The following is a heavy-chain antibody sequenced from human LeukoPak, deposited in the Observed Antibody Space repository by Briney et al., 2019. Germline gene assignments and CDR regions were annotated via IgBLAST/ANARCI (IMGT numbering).Heavy chain of an antibody. D-gene: IGHD1-26*01. CDR2: IYYSGST. J-gene: IGHJ4*02. V-gene: IGHV4-61*01. CDR3: ARVGADSGTYSLFLLIDY. Sequence: PSETLSLTCTVSGYSISSGYYWGWIRQPPGKGLEWIGYIYYSGSTNYNPSLKSRVTISVDTSKNQFSLKLSSVAAADTAVYYCARVGADSGTYSLFLLIDYWGQGTLVTVSS. CDR1: GYSISSGYY.